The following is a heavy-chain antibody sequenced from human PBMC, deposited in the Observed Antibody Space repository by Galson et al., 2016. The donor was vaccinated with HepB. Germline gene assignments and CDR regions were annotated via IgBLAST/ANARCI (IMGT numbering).Heavy chain of an antibody. D-gene: IGHD2/OR15-2a*01. CDR3: ARDQYDLSTHYRPNFDY. CDR1: GFTFSDYY. CDR2: ISSRGDYT. J-gene: IGHJ4*02. V-gene: IGHV3-11*06. Sequence: SLRLSCAASGFTFSDYYMSWIRQAPGKGLEWLSYISSRGDYTDYADSVEGRFTISRDNAKNSLFLQMSSLRAEDTAVYFCARDQYDLSTHYRPNFDYWGQRILVTVSS.